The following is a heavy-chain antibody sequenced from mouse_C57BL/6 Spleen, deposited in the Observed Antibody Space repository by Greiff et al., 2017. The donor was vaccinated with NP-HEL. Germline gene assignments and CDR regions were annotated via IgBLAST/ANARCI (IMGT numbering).Heavy chain of an antibody. Sequence: VKLVESGPGLVAPSQSLSITCTVSGFSLTSYAISWVRQPPGKGLEWLGVIWTGGGTNYNSALKSRLSISKDNSKSQVFLKMNSLQTDDTARYYCARIHYYGKDYFDYWGQGTTLTVSS. J-gene: IGHJ2*01. V-gene: IGHV2-9-1*01. CDR3: ARIHYYGKDYFDY. D-gene: IGHD1-1*01. CDR1: GFSLTSYA. CDR2: IWTGGGT.